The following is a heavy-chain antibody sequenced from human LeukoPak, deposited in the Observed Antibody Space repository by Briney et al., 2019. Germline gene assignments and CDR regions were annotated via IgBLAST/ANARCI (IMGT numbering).Heavy chain of an antibody. D-gene: IGHD6-19*01. J-gene: IGHJ2*01. V-gene: IGHV4-34*01. CDR1: GGSFSGYY. CDR2: INHGGST. Sequence: PSETLSLTCAVYGGSFSGYYWSWIRQPPGKGLEWIGEINHGGSTNYNPSLKSRVTISVDTSKNQFSLKLSSVTAADTAVYYCAREGEQWLVRDWYFDLWGRGTLVTVSS. CDR3: AREGEQWLVRDWYFDL.